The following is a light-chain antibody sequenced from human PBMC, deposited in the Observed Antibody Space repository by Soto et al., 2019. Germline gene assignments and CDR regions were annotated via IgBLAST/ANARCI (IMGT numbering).Light chain of an antibody. CDR1: SSDVGGYNY. CDR2: ASS. CDR3: SSYTSGNTLYV. Sequence: QSALTQPASASGSPGQSITISCTGTSSDVGGYNYVSWYQHYAGKAPRLMIYASSNRPSGVSHRFSGSRSGNTASLTISGLQAEDEADYYCSSYTSGNTLYVFGTGTKLTVL. J-gene: IGLJ1*01. V-gene: IGLV2-14*01.